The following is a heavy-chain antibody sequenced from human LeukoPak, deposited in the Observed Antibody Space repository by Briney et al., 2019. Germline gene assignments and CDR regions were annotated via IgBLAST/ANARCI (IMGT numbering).Heavy chain of an antibody. V-gene: IGHV1-2*02. J-gene: IGHJ4*02. D-gene: IGHD2-8*01. CDR2: INPNSGGT. Sequence: ASVKVSCKASGYTFTGYYMHWVRQAPGQGLEWMGWINPNSGGTNYAQKFQGRVTMTRDTSISTAYMELSRLRSDDTAVYYCATQAIALMVYATIDYWGQGTVVTVSS. CDR1: GYTFTGYY. CDR3: ATQAIALMVYATIDY.